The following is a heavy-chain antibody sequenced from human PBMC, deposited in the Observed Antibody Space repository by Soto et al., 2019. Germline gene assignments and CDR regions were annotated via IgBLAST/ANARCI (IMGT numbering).Heavy chain of an antibody. J-gene: IGHJ4*02. V-gene: IGHV1-3*01. D-gene: IGHD1-26*01. CDR3: ARGLGLYYFDY. CDR1: GYTFTSYA. Sequence: QVQLVQSGAEVKKPGASVKVSCKASGYTFTSYAMHWVRQAPGQRLEWMGWINAGNGNTKYSQKFQGRVTITRDTSASTAYMELSSLRSEETAVYYCARGLGLYYFDYWGQGTLVTVSS. CDR2: INAGNGNT.